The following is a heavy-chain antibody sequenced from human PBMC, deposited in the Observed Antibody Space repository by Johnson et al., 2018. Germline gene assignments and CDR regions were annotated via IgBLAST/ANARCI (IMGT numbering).Heavy chain of an antibody. D-gene: IGHD3-3*01. Sequence: QVQLVQSGAEVKKPGASVKVSCKASGYTFTSYYMHWVRQAPGQGLEWMGIINPSGGSTSYAQKFQGRVTMTRNTSISTAYMELSSLRSEDTAVYYCARGLRYYAFWTPPSGCAFDIWGQGTMVTVSS. CDR3: ARGLRYYAFWTPPSGCAFDI. V-gene: IGHV1-46*01. CDR1: GYTFTSYY. J-gene: IGHJ3*02. CDR2: INPSGGST.